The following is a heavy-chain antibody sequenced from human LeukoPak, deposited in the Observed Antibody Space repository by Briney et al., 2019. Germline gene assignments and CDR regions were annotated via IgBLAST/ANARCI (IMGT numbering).Heavy chain of an antibody. D-gene: IGHD4-17*01. CDR2: IYYSGST. J-gene: IGHJ4*02. V-gene: IGHV4-59*01. CDR1: GGSISSYY. CDR3: ARLTKVTAPRLDY. Sequence: SETLSLTCTVSGGSISSYYWSWIRQPPGKGLEWIGYIYYSGSTNYNPSLKSRVTISLDTSKNQFSLKLSSVTAADTAAYYCARLTKVTAPRLDYWGQGTLVTVSS.